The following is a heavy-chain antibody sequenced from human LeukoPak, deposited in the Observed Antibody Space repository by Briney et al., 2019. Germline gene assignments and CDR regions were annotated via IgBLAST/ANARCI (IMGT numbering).Heavy chain of an antibody. Sequence: PGGSLRLSCAASGFTFSSYSMNWVRQAPGKGLEWVSSISSSSYIYYADSVKGRFTISRDNAKNSLYLQMNSLRAEDTAVYYCARDRYDLAVAGTNKTDYWGQGTLVTVSS. J-gene: IGHJ4*02. CDR1: GFTFSSYS. D-gene: IGHD6-19*01. CDR3: ARDRYDLAVAGTNKTDY. CDR2: ISSSSYI. V-gene: IGHV3-21*01.